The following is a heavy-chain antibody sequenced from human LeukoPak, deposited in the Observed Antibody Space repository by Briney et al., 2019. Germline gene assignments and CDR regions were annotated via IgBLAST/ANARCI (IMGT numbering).Heavy chain of an antibody. V-gene: IGHV3-48*03. CDR1: GFTFSSYE. Sequence: PGGSLRLSCAASGFTFSSYEMNWVRQAPGKGLEWVSYISSSGSTIYYADSVKGRFTISRENAKNSLYLQMNSLRAEDTAVYYCARDQDYGDSVDYWGQGTLVTVSS. J-gene: IGHJ4*02. D-gene: IGHD4-17*01. CDR2: ISSSGSTI. CDR3: ARDQDYGDSVDY.